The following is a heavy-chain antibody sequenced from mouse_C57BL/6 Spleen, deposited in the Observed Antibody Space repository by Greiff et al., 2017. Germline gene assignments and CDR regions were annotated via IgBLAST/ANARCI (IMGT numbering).Heavy chain of an antibody. D-gene: IGHD1-1*01. V-gene: IGHV1-42*01. CDR3: AREDYGSSSWFAY. J-gene: IGHJ3*01. Sequence: EVKLVESGPELVKPGASVKISCKASGYSFTGYYMNWVKQSPEKSLEWIGEINPSTGGATYNQKFKAKATLTVDKSSSTAYMQLKSLTSEDSAVYYCAREDYGSSSWFAYWGQGTLVTVSA. CDR1: GYSFTGYY. CDR2: INPSTGGA.